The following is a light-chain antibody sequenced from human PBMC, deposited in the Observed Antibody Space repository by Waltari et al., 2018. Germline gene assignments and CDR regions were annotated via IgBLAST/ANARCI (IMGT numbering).Light chain of an antibody. CDR3: SSYAGADTVV. Sequence: QSALTQPPPASGSPGQSVTISCTGTSSDVGGYNHVSWYQQYPDKAPKLMIYEVNKRPSGVPDRFSGSKSGNTASLTVSGLQAEDEADYYCSSYAGADTVVFGGGTKLTVL. CDR1: SSDVGGYNH. J-gene: IGLJ2*01. CDR2: EVN. V-gene: IGLV2-8*01.